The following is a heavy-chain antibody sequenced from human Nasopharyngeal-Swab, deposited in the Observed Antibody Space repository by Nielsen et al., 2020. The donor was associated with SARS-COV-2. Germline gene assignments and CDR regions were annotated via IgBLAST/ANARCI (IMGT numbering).Heavy chain of an antibody. CDR2: INPNSGGT. CDR1: GYTFTGYY. Sequence: ASVQVSCMASGYTFTGYYMHWVRQAPGQGLEWMGRINPNSGGTNYAQKFQGRVTMNRDTSISTAYMEMSRLRSDDTAVYYCARANLYSSGWYIPDYWGQGTLVTVSS. D-gene: IGHD6-19*01. CDR3: ARANLYSSGWYIPDY. V-gene: IGHV1-2*06. J-gene: IGHJ4*02.